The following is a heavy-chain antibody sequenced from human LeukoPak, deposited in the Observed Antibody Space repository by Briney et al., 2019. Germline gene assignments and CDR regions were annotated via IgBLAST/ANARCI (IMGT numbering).Heavy chain of an antibody. V-gene: IGHV3-30*04. J-gene: IGHJ4*02. CDR1: GFTFSTSS. CDR3: AKDMTGLRDY. Sequence: PGGSLRLSCAASGFTFSTSSMHWVRQAPGRGLEWLAVISHDGSKKYYADSVKGRFTISRDNSKNTLSLQMNSLRAEDTAIYYCAKDMTGLRDYWGQGTLVTVSS. CDR2: ISHDGSKK. D-gene: IGHD3-16*01.